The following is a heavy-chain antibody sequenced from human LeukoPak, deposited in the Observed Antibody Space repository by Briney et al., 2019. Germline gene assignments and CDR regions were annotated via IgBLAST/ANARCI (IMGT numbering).Heavy chain of an antibody. V-gene: IGHV4-34*01. Sequence: SETLSLTCAVYGGSFSGYYWNWIRQPPGKGLEWIGEINHSGSTNYNPSLKSRVTISVDTSKNQFSLKLSSVTAADTAVYYCARLYSSGWKIRAEYFQHWGQGTLVTVSS. D-gene: IGHD6-19*01. CDR3: ARLYSSGWKIRAEYFQH. J-gene: IGHJ1*01. CDR2: INHSGST. CDR1: GGSFSGYY.